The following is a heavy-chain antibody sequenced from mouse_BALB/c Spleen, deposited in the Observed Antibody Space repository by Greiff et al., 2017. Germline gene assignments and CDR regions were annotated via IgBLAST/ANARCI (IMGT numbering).Heavy chain of an antibody. D-gene: IGHD2-3*01. J-gene: IGHJ3*01. CDR1: GYTFTGYV. CDR3: ARERTPGTYDGYCFAY. V-gene: IGHV1-14*01. CDR2: INPYNDGT. Sequence: EVQVVESGPELVKPGASVKMSCKASGYTFTGYVMHWVKQKPGQGLEWIGYINPYNDGTKYNEKFKGKATLTSDKSSSTAYMELSSLTSEDSAVYYCARERTPGTYDGYCFAYWGQGTLVTVSA.